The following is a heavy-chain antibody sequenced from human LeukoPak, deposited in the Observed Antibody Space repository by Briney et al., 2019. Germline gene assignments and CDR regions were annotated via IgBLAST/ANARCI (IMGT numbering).Heavy chain of an antibody. J-gene: IGHJ4*02. CDR1: GFTFSSYG. CDR3: AKDNDYYDSSGYLDY. V-gene: IGHV3-48*01. D-gene: IGHD3-22*01. Sequence: PGGSLRLSCAASGFTFSSYGMTWVRQAPGKGLEWVSYISSSSSTIYYADSVKGRFTISRDNSKNTLYLQMNSLRAEDTAVYYCAKDNDYYDSSGYLDYWGQGTLVTVSS. CDR2: ISSSSSTI.